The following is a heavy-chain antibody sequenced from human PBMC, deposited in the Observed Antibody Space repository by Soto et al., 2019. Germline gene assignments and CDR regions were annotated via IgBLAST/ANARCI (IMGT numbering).Heavy chain of an antibody. CDR1: GFTFSGSA. J-gene: IGHJ6*03. V-gene: IGHV3-73*01. CDR2: IRSKPNNYAT. CDR3: SRQASDFWSGKPQYYMDV. D-gene: IGHD3-3*01. Sequence: EVQLVESGGGLVQPGGSLKLSCAASGFTFSGSAMHWVRQASGKGLEWVGRIRSKPNNYATAYGASVKGRFTISRDDSKNTAYLQMTSLNTEDTAVYYCSRQASDFWSGKPQYYMDVWGKGTTGTVSS.